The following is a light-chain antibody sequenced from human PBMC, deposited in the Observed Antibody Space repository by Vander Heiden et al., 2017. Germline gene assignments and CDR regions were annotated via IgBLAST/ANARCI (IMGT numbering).Light chain of an antibody. CDR2: KAS. CDR3: QQYNSYSRT. CDR1: QSISSW. V-gene: IGKV1-5*03. Sequence: DIQITQSPSTLSASVGDRVTITCRASQSISSWLAWYQHKPGKAPKLLIYKASSLESGVPSRFSGSGSGTEFTLTISSLQPDDFATYYCQQYNSYSRTFGQGTKLEIK. J-gene: IGKJ2*01.